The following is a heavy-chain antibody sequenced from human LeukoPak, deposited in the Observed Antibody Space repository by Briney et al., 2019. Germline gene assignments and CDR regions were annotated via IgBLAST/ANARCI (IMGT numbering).Heavy chain of an antibody. CDR3: TTGLYGDYDDY. V-gene: IGHV3-49*03. D-gene: IGHD4-17*01. CDR1: GFTFGDYA. Sequence: GGSLRLSCTASGFTFGDYAMSWFRQAPGKGLEWVGYIRSKAYGGTTEYAAPVKGRFTISRDDSKSIAYLQMNSLKTEDTAVYYCTTGLYGDYDDYWGQGTLVTVSS. J-gene: IGHJ4*02. CDR2: IRSKAYGGTT.